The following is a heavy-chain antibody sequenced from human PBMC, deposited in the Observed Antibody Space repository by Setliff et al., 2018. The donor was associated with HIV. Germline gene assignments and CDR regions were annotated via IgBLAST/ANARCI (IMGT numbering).Heavy chain of an antibody. CDR1: GYTFSNYA. Sequence: ASVKVSCKASGYTFSNYAVNWVRQAPGQGLEWMGYINTNSGNPTYAQGFTGRFVFSLDTSVSTAYLQISSLKAEDTAMYYCARGGTHYDFWSGYRLGYVDLWGQGTVVTV. CDR3: ARGGTHYDFWSGYRLGYVDL. CDR2: INTNSGNP. V-gene: IGHV7-4-1*02. J-gene: IGHJ3*01. D-gene: IGHD3-3*01.